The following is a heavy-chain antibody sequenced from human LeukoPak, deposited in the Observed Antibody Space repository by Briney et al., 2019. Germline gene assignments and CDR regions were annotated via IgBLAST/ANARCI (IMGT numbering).Heavy chain of an antibody. CDR3: ARAADDWLLFGTTFDY. D-gene: IGHD3-9*01. J-gene: IGHJ4*02. CDR2: IKQDGSEK. CDR1: GFTFSSYW. V-gene: IGHV3-7*01. Sequence: GGSLRLSCAASGFTFSSYWMSWVRQAPGKGLEWVADIKQDGSEKYYVDSVKGRFTISRDNAKNSLYLQMNSLRAEDTAVYYCARAADDWLLFGTTFDYWGQGTLVTVSS.